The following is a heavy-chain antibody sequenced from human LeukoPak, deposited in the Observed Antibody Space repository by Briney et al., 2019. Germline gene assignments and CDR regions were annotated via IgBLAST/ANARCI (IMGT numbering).Heavy chain of an antibody. CDR1: GDSIDSGGYY. J-gene: IGHJ5*02. CDR3: ARIGTASRLNWFDP. Sequence: SQTLSLACSVSGDSIDSGGYYWSWIRQHPGRGLEWIGHIYYDGRTYQNPSLKSRVIISVDTSKNQFPLNVSSVTAADTAVYFCARIGTASRLNWFDPWGQGTLVTVSS. CDR2: IYYDGRT. D-gene: IGHD6-6*01. V-gene: IGHV4-31*03.